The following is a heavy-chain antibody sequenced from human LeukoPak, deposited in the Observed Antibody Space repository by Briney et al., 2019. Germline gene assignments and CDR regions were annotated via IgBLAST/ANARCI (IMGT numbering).Heavy chain of an antibody. CDR3: AKSFRHVLRFLEWLFASDI. J-gene: IGHJ3*02. CDR2: ISGSGGST. D-gene: IGHD3-3*01. Sequence: GGSLRLSCAASGFTFSSYAMNWVRQAPGKGLEWVSTISGSGGSTYYADSVKGRFTISRDNSKNTLYLQMNSLRAEDTAVYYCAKSFRHVLRFLEWLFASDIWGQGTMVTVSS. V-gene: IGHV3-23*01. CDR1: GFTFSSYA.